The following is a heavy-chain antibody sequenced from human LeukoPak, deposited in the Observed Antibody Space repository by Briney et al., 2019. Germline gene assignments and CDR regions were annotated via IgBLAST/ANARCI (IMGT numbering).Heavy chain of an antibody. CDR2: LNHSGST. CDR1: GGSFSGYY. Sequence: PSEILSLTCAVDGGSFSGYYWSWIRQPPGKGLDWIGELNHSGSTNYNLSLKSRVTISVGTSKNQFSLKLSSVTAADTAVYYCARGQFSPPAYCGGDCYSWLDYWGQGTLVTVSS. J-gene: IGHJ4*02. D-gene: IGHD2-21*02. CDR3: ARGQFSPPAYCGGDCYSWLDY. V-gene: IGHV4-34*01.